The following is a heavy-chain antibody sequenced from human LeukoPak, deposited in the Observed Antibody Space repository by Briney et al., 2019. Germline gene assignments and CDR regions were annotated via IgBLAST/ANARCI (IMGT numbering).Heavy chain of an antibody. J-gene: IGHJ5*02. V-gene: IGHV4-38-2*02. Sequence: PSETLSLTCTVSGYSISSGYYWGWIRQPPGKGLEWIGSMYHSGRTYYNPSLKSRVTISVDTSKNQFSLKLSSVTAADTAVYYCAREGIMITFGGVIVPLHWFDPWGQGTLVTVSS. CDR1: GYSISSGYY. D-gene: IGHD3-16*02. CDR3: AREGIMITFGGVIVPLHWFDP. CDR2: MYHSGRT.